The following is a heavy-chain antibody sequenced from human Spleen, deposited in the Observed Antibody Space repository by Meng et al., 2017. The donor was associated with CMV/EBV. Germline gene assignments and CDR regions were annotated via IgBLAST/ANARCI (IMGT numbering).Heavy chain of an antibody. CDR2: FYFSETT. Sequence: SETLSLTCTVPGDSISSGDYYYNWIRQPPGKGLEWIGYFYFSETTSYNPSLKSRVSISVDTSKNQFSLRLRSVTAADTAVYYCASEFDFWSPYVHWGQGTLVTVSS. CDR1: GDSISSGDYY. J-gene: IGHJ4*02. CDR3: ASEFDFWSPYVH. D-gene: IGHD3-3*01. V-gene: IGHV4-30-4*08.